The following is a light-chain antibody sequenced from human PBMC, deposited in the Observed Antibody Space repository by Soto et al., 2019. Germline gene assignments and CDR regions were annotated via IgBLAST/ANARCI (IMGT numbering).Light chain of an antibody. Sequence: AIQLTQSPSSLSASVGDRVTITCRASQGIRNALGWYQHKPGKAPKLLIYAASSLQSGVPSRFSGSGSGTDFTLTISSLQPEDFATYYCLQDYNYPWTFGQGTKVEIK. CDR2: AAS. J-gene: IGKJ1*01. CDR1: QGIRNA. V-gene: IGKV1-6*01. CDR3: LQDYNYPWT.